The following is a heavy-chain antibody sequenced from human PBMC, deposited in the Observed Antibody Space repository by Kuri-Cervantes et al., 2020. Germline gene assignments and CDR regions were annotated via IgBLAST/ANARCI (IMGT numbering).Heavy chain of an antibody. CDR3: ARGYCSGGSCQDYYYYAMDV. J-gene: IGHJ6*02. V-gene: IGHV3-30*03. CDR2: ISYDGSNK. CDR1: GFTFSSYG. D-gene: IGHD2-15*01. Sequence: LSLTCAASGFTFSSYGMHWVRQAPGKGLEWVAVISYDGSNKYYADSVKGRFTISRDNSKNTLYLQMNSLRAEDTAVYYCARGYCSGGSCQDYYYYAMDVWGQGTTVTVSS.